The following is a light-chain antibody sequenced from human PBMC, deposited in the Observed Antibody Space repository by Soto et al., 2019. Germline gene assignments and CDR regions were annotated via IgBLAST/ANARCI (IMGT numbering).Light chain of an antibody. Sequence: SYELTQPPSVSVAPGQTARITCGGNNIKSKSVHWYQQRPGQAPVLVVHDDSDRPSGIPERFSGSNSENTATLIITRVEAVDEADYYCQVWDTGNGHVVFGGGTKLTVL. J-gene: IGLJ2*01. CDR1: NIKSKS. CDR3: QVWDTGNGHVV. V-gene: IGLV3-21*02. CDR2: DDS.